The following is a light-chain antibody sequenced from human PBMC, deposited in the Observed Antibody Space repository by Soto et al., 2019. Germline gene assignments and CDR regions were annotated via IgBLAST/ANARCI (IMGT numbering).Light chain of an antibody. Sequence: DVVMTQSPLSLPVTLGQPASISCRSNQSLVHSDGIAYFSWFQQRPGRSPRRLIYKVSNRDSGVPARFSGSGSGTDFALKISRVEAEDVGVYYCMQGTHWPITFGGGTKVEIK. V-gene: IGKV2-30*02. CDR3: MQGTHWPIT. J-gene: IGKJ4*01. CDR1: QSLVHSDGIAY. CDR2: KVS.